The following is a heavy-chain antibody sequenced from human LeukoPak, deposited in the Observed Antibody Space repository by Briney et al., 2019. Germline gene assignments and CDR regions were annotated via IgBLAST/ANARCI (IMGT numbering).Heavy chain of an antibody. CDR2: IIPLLGTP. D-gene: IGHD3-22*01. J-gene: IGHJ1*01. Sequence: SVNVSCKPSGDTFNSFAISWGRQAPGQGLEWVGRIIPLLGTPDYAQKFQGRVTITSDKYTGTAYIELNSLRPEATAMYYCARMKYFDSTGYSHAEYFQHWGQGTLVIVSS. CDR3: ARMKYFDSTGYSHAEYFQH. CDR1: GDTFNSFA. V-gene: IGHV1-69*04.